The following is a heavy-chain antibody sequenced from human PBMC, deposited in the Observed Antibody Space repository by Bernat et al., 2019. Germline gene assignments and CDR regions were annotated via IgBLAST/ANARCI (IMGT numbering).Heavy chain of an antibody. Sequence: QLQLQESGPGLVKPSETLSLTCTVSGGSISSSSYYWGWIRQPPGKGLEWIGSIYYSGSTYYNPSLKSRVTISVDTSKNQFSLKLSSVTAAVTAVYYCARDTIMTTVTTVECDYWGQGTLVTVSS. CDR1: GGSISSSSYY. J-gene: IGHJ4*02. CDR2: IYYSGST. D-gene: IGHD4-17*01. CDR3: ARDTIMTTVTTVECDY. V-gene: IGHV4-39*01.